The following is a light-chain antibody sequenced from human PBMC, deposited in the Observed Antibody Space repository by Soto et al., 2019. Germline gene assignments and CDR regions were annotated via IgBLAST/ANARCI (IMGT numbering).Light chain of an antibody. J-gene: IGLJ3*02. V-gene: IGLV1-40*01. CDR2: GNK. Sequence: QSALTQAPSVSGAPGQRVTISCTGSSSNIGAGYDVHWYQQLPGTAPKLLIYGNKNRLSGVPDRFSGSTSGTSASLAITGLQAEDEADFYCQSYDSSLSGWVFGGGTQLTVL. CDR1: SSNIGAGYD. CDR3: QSYDSSLSGWV.